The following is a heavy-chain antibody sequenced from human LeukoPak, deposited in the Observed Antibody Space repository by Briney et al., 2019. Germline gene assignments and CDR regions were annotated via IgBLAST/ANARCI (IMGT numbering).Heavy chain of an antibody. Sequence: SETLSLTCTVSGGSISSYFWSWIRQPPGKGLEWIGYIYYSGSTNYNPSLKSRLTISVDTSKNQFSLKLSSVTAADTAVYYCARETYCGGDCYSGFYYWGQGTLVTVSS. CDR3: ARETYCGGDCYSGFYY. CDR2: IYYSGST. J-gene: IGHJ4*02. CDR1: GGSISSYF. V-gene: IGHV4-59*01. D-gene: IGHD2-21*02.